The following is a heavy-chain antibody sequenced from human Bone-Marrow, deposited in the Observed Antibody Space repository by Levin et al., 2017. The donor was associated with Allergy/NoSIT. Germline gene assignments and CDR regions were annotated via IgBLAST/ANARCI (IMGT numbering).Heavy chain of an antibody. Sequence: GASVKVSCKASGYTFIGSYIHWVRQAPGQGLEWMGRINPKNGVTNYAQKFRGRLTMTRDTSISSAYMELRTLKSDDTAVYYCARGLTTRKAGVINAMDVWGQGTTLTVSS. J-gene: IGHJ6*01. D-gene: IGHD4-11*01. CDR1: GYTFIGSY. CDR3: ARGLTTRKAGVINAMDV. CDR2: INPKNGVT. V-gene: IGHV1-2*02.